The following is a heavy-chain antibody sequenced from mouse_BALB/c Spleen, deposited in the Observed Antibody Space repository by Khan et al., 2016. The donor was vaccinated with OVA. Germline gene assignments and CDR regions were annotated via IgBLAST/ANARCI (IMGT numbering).Heavy chain of an antibody. CDR2: IRLKSNIYAT. CDR1: GFTFSNYW. Sequence: EVQLEESGGGLVQPGGSMKLSCVASGFTFSNYWMNWVRQSPEKGFEWVAEIRLKSNIYATHYAESVRGRFPISRDDYISSVYLQMNNLGAEDTGIYYCARGWDWYFDVWGAGTTVTVSA. CDR3: ARGWDWYFDV. V-gene: IGHV6-6*02. J-gene: IGHJ1*01. D-gene: IGHD3-3*01.